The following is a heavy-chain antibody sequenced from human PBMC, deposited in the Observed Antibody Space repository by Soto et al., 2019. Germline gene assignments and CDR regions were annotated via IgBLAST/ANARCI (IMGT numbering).Heavy chain of an antibody. J-gene: IGHJ4*02. D-gene: IGHD3-10*01. Sequence: PGGSLRLSCAASGFTFSSYSMNWVRQAPGKGLEWLSYISGSTSTISYADSVKGRFTISRDNAKNSLYLQMNSLRAEDTAVYYCARSYGGSYSRYWGQGTQVTVSS. V-gene: IGHV3-48*01. CDR1: GFTFSSYS. CDR2: ISGSTSTI. CDR3: ARSYGGSYSRY.